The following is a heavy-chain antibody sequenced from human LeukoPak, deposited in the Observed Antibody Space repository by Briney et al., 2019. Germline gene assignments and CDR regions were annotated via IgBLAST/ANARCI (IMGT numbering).Heavy chain of an antibody. J-gene: IGHJ4*02. CDR2: MYYSESP. CDR3: ARSYDTNNRQRFDY. Sequence: SETLTLTCTVSGASIRSYYWSWIRQPPGKGLEWIAYMYYSESPNYNPSLKRRVTMSGDTSMNQFSLKRNSVTAADTAEYYCARSYDTNNRQRFDYWGQGILVTVSP. D-gene: IGHD3-22*01. V-gene: IGHV4-59*08. CDR1: GASIRSYY.